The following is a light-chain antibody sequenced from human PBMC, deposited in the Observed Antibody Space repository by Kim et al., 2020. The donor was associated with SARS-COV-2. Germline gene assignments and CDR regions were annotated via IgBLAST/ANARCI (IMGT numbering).Light chain of an antibody. CDR2: YGS. V-gene: IGLV3-21*04. CDR1: NIGSES. CDR3: QVWDTITDHAI. Sequence: APGKTARLTCGGNNIGSESVHWYQPKPGPAPVLVIYYGSDRPSGIPERFSGSNSGNTATLTISRVEAGDEADYYCQVWDTITDHAIFGGGTKLTVL. J-gene: IGLJ2*01.